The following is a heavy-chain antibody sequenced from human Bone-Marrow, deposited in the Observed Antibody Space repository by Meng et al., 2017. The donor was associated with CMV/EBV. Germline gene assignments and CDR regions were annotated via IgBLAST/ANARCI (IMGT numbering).Heavy chain of an antibody. CDR2: IRPDGGGT. CDR1: GYPFTDHY. D-gene: IGHD5-18*01. J-gene: IGHJ6*01. CDR3: ARTRGTTAMVGGDFYYYYYGMDV. V-gene: IGHV1-2*02. Sequence: ASVKVSCKASGYPFTDHYIHWVRQAPGQGLELMGWIRPDGGGTDYAQKFQGRVTMTRDTSVSTAYMELSRLTSDDTAVYFCARTRGTTAMVGGDFYYYYYGMDVWGQGTTVTGSS.